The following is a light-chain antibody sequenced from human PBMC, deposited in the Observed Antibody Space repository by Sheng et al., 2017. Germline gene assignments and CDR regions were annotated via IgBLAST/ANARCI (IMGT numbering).Light chain of an antibody. CDR3: LSYDNSLSGV. J-gene: IGLJ1*01. V-gene: IGLV1-40*01. CDR1: NSNIGAGYD. CDR2: TNN. Sequence: QSVLTQPPSVSGAPGQRVTISCAGSNSNIGAGYDVHWYQQLPGKAPKFLISTNNNRPSGVPDRFSVSRSGTSASLAITGLQADDEADYYCLSYDNSLSGVFGTGTKVTVL.